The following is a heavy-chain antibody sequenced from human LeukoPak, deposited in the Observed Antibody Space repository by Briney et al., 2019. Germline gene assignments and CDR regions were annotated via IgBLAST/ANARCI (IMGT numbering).Heavy chain of an antibody. CDR1: GFPFTSGFTFSDYC. D-gene: IGHD2-8*02. V-gene: IGHV3-11*06. Sequence: GGSLRLSCAASGFPFTSGFTFSDYCMSWIRQAPGKGLEGVSYISSTSTYTNYADSVKGRFTISRDNANNSVYLQMNSLRADDTAIYYCARGGTGAFDYWGQGTLVTVSS. J-gene: IGHJ4*02. CDR3: ARGGTGAFDY. CDR2: ISSTSTYT.